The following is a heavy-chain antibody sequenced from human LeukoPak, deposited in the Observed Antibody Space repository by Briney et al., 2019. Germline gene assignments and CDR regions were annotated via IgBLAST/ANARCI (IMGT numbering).Heavy chain of an antibody. V-gene: IGHV3-23*01. D-gene: IGHD5-12*01. CDR3: AKDQVGGYDYYYYYGMDV. CDR1: GFTFSSYS. J-gene: IGHJ6*02. Sequence: GGSLRLSCAASGFTFSSYSMSWVRQAPGKGLEWVSAISGSGGSTYYADSVKGRFTISRDNSKNTLYLQMNSLRAEDTAVYYCAKDQVGGYDYYYYYGMDVWGQGTTVTVSS. CDR2: ISGSGGST.